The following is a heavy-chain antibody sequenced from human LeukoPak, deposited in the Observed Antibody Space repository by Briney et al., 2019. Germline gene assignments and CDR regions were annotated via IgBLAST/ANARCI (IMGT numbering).Heavy chain of an antibody. V-gene: IGHV3-53*01. Sequence: GGSLRLSCAVSGFTVITNYMNWVRQVPGKGLEWVAVVYSGGSTFYADSVKGRFTISRDNSKNTLYLQMNSLRAEDTAVYYCARLANPSGYWDWGQGTLVTVSS. CDR2: VYSGGST. J-gene: IGHJ4*02. CDR1: GFTVITNY. D-gene: IGHD3-22*01. CDR3: ARLANPSGYWD.